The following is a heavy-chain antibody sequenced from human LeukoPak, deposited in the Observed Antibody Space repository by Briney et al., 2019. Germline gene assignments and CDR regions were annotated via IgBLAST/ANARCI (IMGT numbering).Heavy chain of an antibody. CDR3: AKTVVVTANPRAFDI. D-gene: IGHD2-21*02. CDR1: GFTFSNFG. Sequence: PGGSLRLSCAASGFTFSNFGMHWVRQAPGKGLEWVAFIRYDGSNKYYADSVKGRFTISRDNSKNTLYLQMNSLRAEDTAVYYCAKTVVVTANPRAFDIWGQGTMVTVSS. CDR2: IRYDGSNK. J-gene: IGHJ3*02. V-gene: IGHV3-30*02.